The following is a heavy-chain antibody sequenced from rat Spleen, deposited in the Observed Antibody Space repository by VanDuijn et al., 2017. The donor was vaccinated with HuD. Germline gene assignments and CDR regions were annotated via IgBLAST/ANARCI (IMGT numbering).Heavy chain of an antibody. CDR2: IVYDGSRT. CDR3: AREDHGVDY. CDR1: GFTFSDYA. D-gene: IGHD4-3*01. V-gene: IGHV5-17*01. Sequence: EVQLVESGGGLVQPGRSLKLSCAASGFTFSDYAMAWVRQAPKKGLEWVATIVYDGSRTYYRDSVKGRFTISRDNVKSILFLQMSKLGSEDTAIDYCAREDHGVDYWGQGVMVTVSS. J-gene: IGHJ2*01.